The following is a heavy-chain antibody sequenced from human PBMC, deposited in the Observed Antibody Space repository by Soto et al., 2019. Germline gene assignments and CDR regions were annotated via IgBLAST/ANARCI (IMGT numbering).Heavy chain of an antibody. D-gene: IGHD3-10*01. CDR2: INPILSMS. Sequence: QVQLVQSGAEVKKPGSSVRVSCKASGDTFTFYSIHWVRQAPGLGLEWMGRINPILSMSNYAQRFQGRVTMTADKSTSTAYMELSSVRPEDTAMYYCASCYGSGYRACDYWGQGALVTVSS. CDR3: ASCYGSGYRACDY. CDR1: GDTFTFYS. V-gene: IGHV1-69*02. J-gene: IGHJ4*02.